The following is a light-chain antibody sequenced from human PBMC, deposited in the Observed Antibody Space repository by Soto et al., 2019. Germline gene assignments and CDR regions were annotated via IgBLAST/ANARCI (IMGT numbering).Light chain of an antibody. CDR2: GAS. V-gene: IGKV3-20*01. Sequence: EIAMTQSPATLSVSPGERATLSCRASQSVSSNLVWYQQKPGQAPRLLIYGASSRATGIPDRFSGSGSGTDFTLTISRLEPEDFAVYYCQQYGSSPPTITFGQGTRLEI. CDR3: QQYGSSPPTIT. CDR1: QSVSSN. J-gene: IGKJ5*01.